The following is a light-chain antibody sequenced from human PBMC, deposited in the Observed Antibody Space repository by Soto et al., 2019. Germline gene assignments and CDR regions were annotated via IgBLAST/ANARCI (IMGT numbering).Light chain of an antibody. V-gene: IGLV2-14*03. CDR3: SSYTSISTLV. J-gene: IGLJ2*01. CDR1: SSDVGGYNY. Sequence: QSVLTQPASVSGSPGQSITISCTGTSSDVGGYNYVSWYQQHPGKAPKLMIYDVSNRPSGVSNRFSGSNSGNTASLTISGLQAEDEADYYCSSYTSISTLVFGGGTKVTVL. CDR2: DVS.